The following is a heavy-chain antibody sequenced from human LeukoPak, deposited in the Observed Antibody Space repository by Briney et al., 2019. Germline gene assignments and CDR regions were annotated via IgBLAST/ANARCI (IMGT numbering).Heavy chain of an antibody. V-gene: IGHV3-72*01. J-gene: IGHJ4*02. CDR3: ARVSGSSWSGGDY. CDR1: GFTFSDHH. CDR2: IRNKANRYTT. D-gene: IGHD6-13*01. Sequence: PGGSLRLSCAASGFTFSDHHMDWVRQAPGEGLEWVARIRNKANRYTTEYAASVKGRFTISRDDSENSLYLQMNSLRAEDTAVYYCARVSGSSWSGGDYWGQGTLVTVSS.